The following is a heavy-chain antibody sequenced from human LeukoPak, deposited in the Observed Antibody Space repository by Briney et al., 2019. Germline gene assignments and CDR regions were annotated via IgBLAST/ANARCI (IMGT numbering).Heavy chain of an antibody. D-gene: IGHD1-14*01. CDR3: ARSIRSYYYYYMDV. CDR2: IYSGGST. J-gene: IGHJ6*03. V-gene: IGHV3-66*01. Sequence: PGGSLRLSCAASGFTFSSYGMSWVRQAPGKGLEWVSVIYSGGSTYYADSVKGRFTISRDNSKNTLYLQMNSLRAEDTAVYYCARSIRSYYYYYMDVWGKGTTVTISS. CDR1: GFTFSSYG.